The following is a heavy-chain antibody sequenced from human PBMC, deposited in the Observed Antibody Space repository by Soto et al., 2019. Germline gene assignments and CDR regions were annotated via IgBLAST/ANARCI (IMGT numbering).Heavy chain of an antibody. Sequence: EVKLLESGGGLVQPGGSLRLSCEVSGVSFNSYAMGWVRQAQGKRLEWVSSFSASDGTTYYADSVKGRFTVSRDNSKNTVFLQMTSLRVEDTAVYFCAKDRSYYYGSGSFEGVFDSWGQGTLVTVSS. CDR3: AKDRSYYYGSGSFEGVFDS. CDR1: GVSFNSYA. D-gene: IGHD3-10*01. J-gene: IGHJ4*02. V-gene: IGHV3-23*01. CDR2: FSASDGTT.